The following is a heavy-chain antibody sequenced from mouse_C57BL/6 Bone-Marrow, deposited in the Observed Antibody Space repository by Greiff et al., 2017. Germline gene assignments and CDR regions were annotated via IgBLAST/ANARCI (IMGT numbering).Heavy chain of an antibody. J-gene: IGHJ1*03. CDR2: IYPGDGAT. Sequence: QVQLQQSGPELVKPGASVKISCKASGYAFSSSWMNWVKQRPGQGLEWIGRIYPGDGATHYNGKFKGKATLTVDKSSSTAYMQRSSLASEDSAVYFCAREGTWYFDVWGTGTTVTVSS. CDR1: GYAFSSSW. CDR3: AREGTWYFDV. D-gene: IGHD3-3*01. V-gene: IGHV1-82*01.